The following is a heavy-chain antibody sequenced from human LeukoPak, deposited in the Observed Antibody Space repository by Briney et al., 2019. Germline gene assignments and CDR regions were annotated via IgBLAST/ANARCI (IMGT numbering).Heavy chain of an antibody. CDR2: ISSSSSYI. CDR1: GFTFSSYS. D-gene: IGHD3-22*01. V-gene: IGHV3-21*01. CDR3: ARARKDYDSSGYYYFGY. Sequence: GGSLRLSCAASGFTFSSYSMNWVRQAPGKGLEWVSSISSSSSYIYYADSVKGRFTISRDNAKNSLYLQMNSLRAEDTAVYYCARARKDYDSSGYYYFGYWGQGTLVTVSS. J-gene: IGHJ4*02.